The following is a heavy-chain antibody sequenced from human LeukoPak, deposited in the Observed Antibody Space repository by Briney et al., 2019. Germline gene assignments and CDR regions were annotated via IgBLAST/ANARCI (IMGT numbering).Heavy chain of an antibody. CDR2: ISNGNT. Sequence: PSETLSLTCTVAGGSISTYYWNWIRQTPGKGLEWIGHISNGNTDYNPSLKSRVTISADTSKNQFSLRLTSVTAAGTAVYYCARDKAHSYGRYFDPWGQGALVIVSS. CDR3: ARDKAHSYGRYFDP. V-gene: IGHV4-59*01. CDR1: GGSISTYY. J-gene: IGHJ5*02. D-gene: IGHD5-18*01.